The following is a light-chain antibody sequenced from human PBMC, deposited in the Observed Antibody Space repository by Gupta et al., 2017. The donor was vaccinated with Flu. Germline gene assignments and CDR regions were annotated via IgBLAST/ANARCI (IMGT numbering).Light chain of an antibody. J-gene: IGLJ3*02. CDR2: VSGGGRY. CDR3: QTWGTGYRV. V-gene: IGLV4-69*01. CDR1: SRHSTYD. Sequence: QVVLTHSPSASASLGAPVKLTCTLSSRHSTYDIAWHQHQPEKGPRFLMTVSGGGRYRKGDEIPDRFSGSTSGAERFLIISSLQSEDEADYYCQTWGTGYRVFGGGTKLTVL.